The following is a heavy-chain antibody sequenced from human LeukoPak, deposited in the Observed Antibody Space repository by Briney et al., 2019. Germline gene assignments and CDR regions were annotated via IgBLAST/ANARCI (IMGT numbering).Heavy chain of an antibody. CDR2: ISGIVGST. D-gene: IGHD3-22*01. CDR3: AKGPDYYDSSGYPD. CDR1: GFTFVSYA. J-gene: IGHJ4*02. V-gene: IGHV3-23*01. Sequence: GGSRRLSCAPSGFTFVSYAMSWVRQAPGKVREWVSAISGIVGSTYYADSVKGRFTISRDNSKNTLYLQMNSLRAEDTAVYYCAKGPDYYDSSGYPDWGQGTLVTVSS.